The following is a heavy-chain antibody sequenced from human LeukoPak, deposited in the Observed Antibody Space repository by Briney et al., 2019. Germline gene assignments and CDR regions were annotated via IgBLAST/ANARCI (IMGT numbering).Heavy chain of an antibody. V-gene: IGHV4-34*01. J-gene: IGHJ5*02. D-gene: IGHD2-2*01. Sequence: SGTLSDTCAVYGGSFSGYYWSWIRPPPGKGVEWIGEINHSGSTNYSPSLKSRVTISVDTSKNQFSLKLSSVTAADTAVYYCARGTHCRSTSCYWAPPWFDPWGQGTLVTVSS. CDR1: GGSFSGYY. CDR3: ARGTHCRSTSCYWAPPWFDP. CDR2: INHSGST.